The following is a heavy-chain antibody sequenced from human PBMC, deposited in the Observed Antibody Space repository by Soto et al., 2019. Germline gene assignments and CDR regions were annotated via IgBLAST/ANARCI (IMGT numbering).Heavy chain of an antibody. CDR3: AREWSYYDTYYFDY. Sequence: PWETLSLTCTVSGGSISSYYWSWIRQPAGKGLEWIGRIYTSGSTNYNPSLKSRVTMSVDTSKNQFSLKLSSVTAADTAVYYCAREWSYYDTYYFDYWGQGTLVTVSS. V-gene: IGHV4-4*07. CDR2: IYTSGST. CDR1: GGSISSYY. J-gene: IGHJ4*02. D-gene: IGHD1-26*01.